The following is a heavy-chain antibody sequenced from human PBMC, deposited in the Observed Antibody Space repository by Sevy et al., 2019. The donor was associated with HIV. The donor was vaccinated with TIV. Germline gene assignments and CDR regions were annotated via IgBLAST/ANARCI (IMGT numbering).Heavy chain of an antibody. Sequence: SETLSLTCTVSGGSISSSSYYWGWIRQPPGKGLEWIGSIYYSGSTYYHPSLKSRVTISVDTSKNQFSLKLSSVTAADTAVYYCARQSGGITMVRGPTPFNWGQGTLVTVSS. CDR2: IYYSGST. CDR1: GGSISSSSYY. D-gene: IGHD3-10*01. V-gene: IGHV4-39*01. J-gene: IGHJ4*02. CDR3: ARQSGGITMVRGPTPFN.